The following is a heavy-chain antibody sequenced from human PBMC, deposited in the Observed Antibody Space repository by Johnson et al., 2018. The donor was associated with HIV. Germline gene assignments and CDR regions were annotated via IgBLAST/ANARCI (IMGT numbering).Heavy chain of an antibody. V-gene: IGHV3-11*04. CDR3: ATLWFGEVSVYDAFDV. CDR1: GFTVSSNY. CDR2: ISSSGITI. D-gene: IGHD3-10*01. J-gene: IGHJ3*01. Sequence: QVQLVESGGGLIQPGGSLRLSCAASGFTVSSNYMSWLRQAPGNGLEWVSYISSSGITIYYLDSLNGQFTSSRDNSKNTLYLQMNSLSPEDSAVYYCATLWFGEVSVYDAFDVWGQGTMVTVSS.